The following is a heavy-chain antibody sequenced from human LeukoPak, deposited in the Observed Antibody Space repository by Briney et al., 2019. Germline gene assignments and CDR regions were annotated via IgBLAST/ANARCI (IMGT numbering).Heavy chain of an antibody. Sequence: SQTLSLTCTVSGGSISSGSYYWSWIRQPAGKGLEWIGRLYTSGSTNYNPSLNSRVTISVDTSKNQFSLKLSSVTAADTAVYYCARRILMDVWGNGTTVTVSS. CDR3: ARRILMDV. CDR1: GGSISSGSYY. V-gene: IGHV4-61*02. J-gene: IGHJ6*04. D-gene: IGHD2-15*01. CDR2: LYTSGST.